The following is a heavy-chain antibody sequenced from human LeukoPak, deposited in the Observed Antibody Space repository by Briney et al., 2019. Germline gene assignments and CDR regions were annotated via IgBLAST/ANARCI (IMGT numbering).Heavy chain of an antibody. CDR1: GYTFTSYA. CDR2: INTNTGNP. J-gene: IGHJ6*03. CDR3: ARRHPNLKYCSGGSCYSNYYYYMDV. Sequence: GASVKVSCKASGYTFTSYAMNWVRQAPGQGLEWMGWINTNTGNPTYAQGFTGRFVFSLDTSVSTAYLQISSLKAEDTAVYYCARRHPNLKYCSGGSCYSNYYYYMDVWGKGTTVTVSS. V-gene: IGHV7-4-1*02. D-gene: IGHD2-15*01.